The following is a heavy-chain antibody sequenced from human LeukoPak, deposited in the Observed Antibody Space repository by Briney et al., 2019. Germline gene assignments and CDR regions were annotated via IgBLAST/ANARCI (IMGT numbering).Heavy chain of an antibody. J-gene: IGHJ3*02. V-gene: IGHV4-4*07. Sequence: PSETLSLTCTVSGVSISSYYWSWIRQPAGKGLEWIGRIYTSGSTNYNPSLKSRVTISVDTSKNQFSLKLSSVTAADTAVYYCARSIVARFAFDIWGQGTMVTVSS. CDR3: ARSIVARFAFDI. CDR2: IYTSGST. CDR1: GVSISSYY. D-gene: IGHD5-12*01.